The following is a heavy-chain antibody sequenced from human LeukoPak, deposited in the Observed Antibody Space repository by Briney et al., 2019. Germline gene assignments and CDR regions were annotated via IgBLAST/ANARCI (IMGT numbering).Heavy chain of an antibody. CDR3: ARVLFVDYGDYADYYYGMDV. J-gene: IGHJ6*02. CDR1: GYTFTSYG. CDR2: ISAYNGNT. D-gene: IGHD4-17*01. Sequence: GASVKVSCKASGYTFTSYGISWVRQAPGQGLEWMGWISAYNGNTNYAQKLQGRVTMTTDTSMSTAYMELRSLRSDDTAVYYCARVLFVDYGDYADYYYGMDVWGQGTTVTVSS. V-gene: IGHV1-18*01.